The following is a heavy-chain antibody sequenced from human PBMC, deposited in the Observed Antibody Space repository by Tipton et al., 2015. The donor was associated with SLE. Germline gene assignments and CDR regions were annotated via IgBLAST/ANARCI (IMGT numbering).Heavy chain of an antibody. J-gene: IGHJ4*02. CDR2: IFYSGST. V-gene: IGHV4-59*01. CDR1: GGSMSSYY. D-gene: IGHD6-19*01. CDR3: ARVRKSSGWTFDY. Sequence: TLSLTCIVSGGSMSSYYWSWIRRPPGKGPEWVGHIFYSGSTNYNPSLKSRVTISIDRSKNQFSLKLSSVTAADTAVYYCARVRKSSGWTFDYWGQGTLVTVSS.